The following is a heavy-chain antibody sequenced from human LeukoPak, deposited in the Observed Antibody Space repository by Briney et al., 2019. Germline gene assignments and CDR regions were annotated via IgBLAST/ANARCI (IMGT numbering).Heavy chain of an antibody. CDR2: IYSGGST. Sequence: GGSLRLSCAASGVSVSSNYMSWVRQAPGKGPEWVGHIYSGGSTYYADSVKGRFTISRHKSKNTLYLQMNSLRAEDTAVYYCARGLWFGDLSYFDYWGQGTLVTVSS. CDR3: ARGLWFGDLSYFDY. V-gene: IGHV3-53*04. CDR1: GVSVSSNY. J-gene: IGHJ4*02. D-gene: IGHD3-10*01.